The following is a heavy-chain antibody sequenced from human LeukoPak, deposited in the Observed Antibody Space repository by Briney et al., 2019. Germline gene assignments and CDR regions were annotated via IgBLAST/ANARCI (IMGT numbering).Heavy chain of an antibody. CDR1: GFTFSSYD. CDR3: AKDSLRERIVGSTTRGVNDY. CDR2: ISGLGGRT. V-gene: IGHV3-23*01. Sequence: PGGTLRLSCTASGFTFSSYDITWVRQAPGKGLEWVSTISGLGGRTYYADSVKGRFTISRDNSKNTLYLQMNSLRGEDTAVYYCAKDSLRERIVGSTTRGVNDYWGQGTLVTVSS. J-gene: IGHJ4*02. D-gene: IGHD1-26*01.